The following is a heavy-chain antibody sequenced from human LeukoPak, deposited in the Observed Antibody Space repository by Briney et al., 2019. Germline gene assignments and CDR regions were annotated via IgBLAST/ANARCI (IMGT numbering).Heavy chain of an antibody. CDR3: ARQQEQWLVLIDY. D-gene: IGHD6-19*01. V-gene: IGHV1-46*01. J-gene: IGHJ4*02. CDR2: INPSGGST. CDR1: GYTFTSYY. Sequence: ASVTVSCKASGYTFTSYYMHWVRQAPGQGLEWMGLINPSGGSTSYAQKFQGRVTMTRDTSTSTVYMELSSLRSEDTAVYYCARQQEQWLVLIDYWGQGTLVTVSS.